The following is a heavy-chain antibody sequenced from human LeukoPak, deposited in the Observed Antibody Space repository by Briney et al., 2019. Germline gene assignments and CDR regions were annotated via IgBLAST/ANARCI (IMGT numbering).Heavy chain of an antibody. J-gene: IGHJ4*02. CDR2: ISRSSNYI. Sequence: GGSLRLSCAASGFTFSSYSMNWVRQAPGKGLEWVSFISRSSNYIYYADSVKGRFTISRDNAKRSLYLQMNSLRAEDTALYYCASDGGPFDDWGQGTLVTVAS. D-gene: IGHD2-15*01. V-gene: IGHV3-21*01. CDR1: GFTFSSYS. CDR3: ASDGGPFDD.